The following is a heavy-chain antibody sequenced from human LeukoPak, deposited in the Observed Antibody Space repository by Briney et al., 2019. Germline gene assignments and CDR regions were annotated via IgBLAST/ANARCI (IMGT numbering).Heavy chain of an antibody. Sequence: PGGSLRLSCATSGFTFSNYGMHWVRQAPGKGLEWVGFIKFDGSNKYADSVKGRFTISRDNDKNSLYLQMNSLRAEDTAFYYCARGGITIFGGIIYQDYWGQGTLVTVSS. CDR3: ARGGITIFGGIIYQDY. CDR2: IKFDGSNK. V-gene: IGHV3-33*05. CDR1: GFTFSNYG. J-gene: IGHJ4*02. D-gene: IGHD3-3*01.